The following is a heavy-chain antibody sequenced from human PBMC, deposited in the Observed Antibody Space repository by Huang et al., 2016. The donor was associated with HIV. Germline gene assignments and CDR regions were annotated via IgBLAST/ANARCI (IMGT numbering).Heavy chain of an antibody. Sequence: QVQLQESGPGLVQPSQTLSLTCTVSGDSIRSGGYYWTWIRQSPAKGLEWIGYIDYSGSSDYNPSLKSRVAISIDAFKNRVSLKLKSVTVADTTVYYCARAPATHSVFFYWGQGTLVTVSA. J-gene: IGHJ4*02. CDR3: ARAPATHSVFFY. CDR1: GDSIRSGGYY. D-gene: IGHD3-3*01. V-gene: IGHV4-30-4*08. CDR2: IDYSGSS.